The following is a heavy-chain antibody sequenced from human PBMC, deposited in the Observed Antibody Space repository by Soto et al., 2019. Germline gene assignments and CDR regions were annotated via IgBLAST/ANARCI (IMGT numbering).Heavy chain of an antibody. Sequence: QVQLVESGGGVVQPGRSLRLSCAASGFTFSSYAMHWVRQAPGKGLEWVAVISYDGSNKYYADSVKGRFTISRDNSKNTLYLQMNSLRAEDTAVYYCARVGEQQLVRGSWFDPWGQGTLVTVSS. CDR1: GFTFSSYA. CDR2: ISYDGSNK. J-gene: IGHJ5*02. D-gene: IGHD6-13*01. V-gene: IGHV3-30-3*01. CDR3: ARVGEQQLVRGSWFDP.